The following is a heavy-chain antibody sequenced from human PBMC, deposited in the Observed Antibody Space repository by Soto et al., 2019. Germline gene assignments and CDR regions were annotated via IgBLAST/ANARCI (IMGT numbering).Heavy chain of an antibody. D-gene: IGHD3-22*01. J-gene: IGHJ4*02. V-gene: IGHV1-69*01. CDR2: IIPIFGTA. CDR1: GGTFSSYA. Sequence: QVQLVQSGAEVKKPGSSVKVSCKASGGTFSSYAISWVRQAPGQGLEWMGGIIPIFGTANYAQKFQGRVTITADESTSTAYMELSSLRSEDTAVDYCAAPFFVNGVTMIPGGYWGQGTLVTVSS. CDR3: AAPFFVNGVTMIPGGY.